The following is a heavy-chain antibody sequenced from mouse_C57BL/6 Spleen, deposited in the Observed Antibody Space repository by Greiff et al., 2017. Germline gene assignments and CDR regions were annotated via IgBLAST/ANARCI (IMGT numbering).Heavy chain of an antibody. CDR3: ARFTVDAMDY. V-gene: IGHV1-69*01. CDR1: GYTFTSYW. Sequence: QVQLQQSGAELVMPGASVKLACKASGYTFTSYWMHWVKQRPGQGLGWIGEIDPSDGYTNYNQKFKGKSTLTVDKSSSTAYMQFSSLTSEDSAVYYCARFTVDAMDYWGQGTSVTVSS. CDR2: IDPSDGYT. D-gene: IGHD2-12*01. J-gene: IGHJ4*01.